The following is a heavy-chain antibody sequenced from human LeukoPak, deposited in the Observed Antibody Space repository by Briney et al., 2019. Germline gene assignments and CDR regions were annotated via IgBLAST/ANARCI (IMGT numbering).Heavy chain of an antibody. D-gene: IGHD4-17*01. V-gene: IGHV3-30*02. CDR2: IRYDGSNK. J-gene: IGHJ3*02. CDR3: ARARNYGDLSYEDAFDI. Sequence: PGGSLRLSCAASGFTFSSYGMHWVRQAPGKGLEWVAFIRYDGSNKYYADSVKGRFTISRDNSKNTLYLQMNSLRSEDTAVYYCARARNYGDLSYEDAFDIWGQGTMVTVSS. CDR1: GFTFSSYG.